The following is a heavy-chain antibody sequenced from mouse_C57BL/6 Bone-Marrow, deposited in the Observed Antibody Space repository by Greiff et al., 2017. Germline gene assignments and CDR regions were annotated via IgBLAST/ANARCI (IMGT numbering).Heavy chain of an antibody. V-gene: IGHV1-39*01. Sequence: EVQLQQSGPELVKPGASVKISCKASGYSFTDYYMNWVKQSTGKSLEWIGVINPNYGTTSYNQKFKGKATLTVAESSSTAYMQLNSLTSEDSAVYYCARGYDYDYSMDYGGQGTSVTVSS. CDR3: ARGYDYDYSMDY. D-gene: IGHD2-4*01. CDR1: GYSFTDYY. CDR2: INPNYGTT. J-gene: IGHJ4*01.